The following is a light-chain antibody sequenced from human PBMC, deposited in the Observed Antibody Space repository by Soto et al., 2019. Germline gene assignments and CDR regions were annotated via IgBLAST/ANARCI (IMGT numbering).Light chain of an antibody. CDR3: SSYTSSSTVI. Sequence: QSALTQPASVSGSPGQSITISCTGTSSDIGYNDYVSWYQQHAGKAPKLMIYEVRNRPSGISNRFSGSKSGNMASLTISGLQAEDEADYYCSSYTSSSTVIFGGGTQLTVL. CDR1: SSDIGYNDY. J-gene: IGLJ2*01. CDR2: EVR. V-gene: IGLV2-14*01.